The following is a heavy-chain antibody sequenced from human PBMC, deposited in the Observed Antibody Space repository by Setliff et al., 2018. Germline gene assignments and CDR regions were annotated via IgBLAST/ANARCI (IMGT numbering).Heavy chain of an antibody. CDR2: ISYSGST. Sequence: PSETLSLTCSVSGGSISSHYWSWIRQPPGKGLEWIGYISYSGSTNYNPSLKSRVTMSIDTSKNQFSLKLNSVTAADMAVYYCAREQWLDPPGYYYMDVWAKGTTVTVSS. CDR1: GGSISSHY. CDR3: AREQWLDPPGYYYMDV. D-gene: IGHD6-19*01. J-gene: IGHJ6*03. V-gene: IGHV4-59*11.